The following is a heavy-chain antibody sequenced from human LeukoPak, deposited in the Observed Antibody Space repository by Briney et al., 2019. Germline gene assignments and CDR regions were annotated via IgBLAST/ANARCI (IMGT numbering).Heavy chain of an antibody. D-gene: IGHD6-19*01. J-gene: IGHJ4*02. CDR3: ATVLINPGIAVAGIGPFDY. V-gene: IGHV1-24*01. CDR2: FYPEDGET. Sequence: ASVKVSCKVSGYTLTELSMHWVRHAQGKGLERMGGFYPEDGETIYAQKFQGRVTMTEDTSTDTAYMELSSLRSEDTAVYYCATVLINPGIAVAGIGPFDYWGQGTLVTVSS. CDR1: GYTLTELS.